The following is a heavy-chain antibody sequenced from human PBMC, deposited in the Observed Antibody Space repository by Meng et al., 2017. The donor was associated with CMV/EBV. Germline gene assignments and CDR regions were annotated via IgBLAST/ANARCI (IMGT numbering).Heavy chain of an antibody. CDR3: ARGGGWSSSSDWGGYYYYGMDV. J-gene: IGHJ6*02. CDR1: GFTFSSYS. CDR2: ISSSSSYI. V-gene: IGHV3-21*01. Sequence: GESLKISCAASGFTFSSYSMNWVRQAPGKGLEWVSSISSSSSYIYYADSVKGRFTISRDNAKDSLYLQMNSMRAEDTAVYYCARGGGWSSSSDWGGYYYYGMDVWGQGTTVTVSS. D-gene: IGHD6-6*01.